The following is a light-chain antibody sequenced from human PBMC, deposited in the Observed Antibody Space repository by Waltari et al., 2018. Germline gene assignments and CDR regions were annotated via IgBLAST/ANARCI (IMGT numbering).Light chain of an antibody. CDR2: QDT. CDR3: QAWDSSTYHVV. Sequence: SYELTQPPSVSVSPGQTASIPCSGDKLGDKYACWYQQKPGQSPVVVLYQDTKRPSGIPERFSGYNSGNTATLTISGTQAMDEADYYCQAWDSSTYHVVFGGGTKLTVL. J-gene: IGLJ2*01. CDR1: KLGDKY. V-gene: IGLV3-1*01.